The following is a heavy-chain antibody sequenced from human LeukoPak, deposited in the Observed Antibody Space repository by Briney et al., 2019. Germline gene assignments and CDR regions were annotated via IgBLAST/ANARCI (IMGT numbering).Heavy chain of an antibody. D-gene: IGHD3-10*01. V-gene: IGHV3-53*01. J-gene: IGHJ4*02. CDR1: GFTFSSYA. Sequence: TGGSLRLSCAASGFTFSSYAMSWVRQAPGKGLEWVSVIYSGGSTYYADSVKGRFTISRDNSKNTLYLQMNSLRAEDTAVYYCARDYYGSGSYLNWGQGTLVTVSS. CDR2: IYSGGST. CDR3: ARDYYGSGSYLN.